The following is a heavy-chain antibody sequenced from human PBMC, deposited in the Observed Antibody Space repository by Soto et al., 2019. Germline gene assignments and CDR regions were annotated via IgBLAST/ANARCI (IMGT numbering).Heavy chain of an antibody. J-gene: IGHJ5*02. D-gene: IGHD3-22*01. Sequence: SETLSLTCAVYGGSFSGYYWSWIRQPPGKGLEWIGETNHSGSTNYNPSLKSRVTISVDTSKNQFSLKLSSVTAADTAVYYCAREVLRVVITTSWFDPWGQGTLVTVSS. CDR3: AREVLRVVITTSWFDP. CDR2: TNHSGST. V-gene: IGHV4-34*01. CDR1: GGSFSGYY.